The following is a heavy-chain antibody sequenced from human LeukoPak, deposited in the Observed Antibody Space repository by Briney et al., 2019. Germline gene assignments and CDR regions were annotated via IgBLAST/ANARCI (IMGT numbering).Heavy chain of an antibody. V-gene: IGHV3-30*18. Sequence: GGSLRLSCATSGFTFSKYGMHWVRQAPGKGLEWVAVISFDGVNKYYADSVKGRFTISRDNSESTLWLQLNSLRAEDTALYYCAKGLKISGWYYFEYWGQGTLVTVSS. D-gene: IGHD6-19*01. CDR3: AKGLKISGWYYFEY. CDR2: ISFDGVNK. CDR1: GFTFSKYG. J-gene: IGHJ4*02.